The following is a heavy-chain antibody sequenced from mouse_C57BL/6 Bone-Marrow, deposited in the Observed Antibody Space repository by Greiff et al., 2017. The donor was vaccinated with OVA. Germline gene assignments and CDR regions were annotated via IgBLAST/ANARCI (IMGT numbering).Heavy chain of an antibody. CDR1: GFNIKDDY. Sequence: EVQLKESGAELVRPGASVKLSCTASGFNIKDDYMHWVKQRPEQGLEWIGWIDPENGDTEYASKFQGKATITADTSSNTAYLQLSSLTSEDTAVYYCTSIYEDFDYWGQGTTLTVSS. CDR3: TSIYEDFDY. D-gene: IGHD2-3*01. J-gene: IGHJ2*01. CDR2: IDPENGDT. V-gene: IGHV14-4*01.